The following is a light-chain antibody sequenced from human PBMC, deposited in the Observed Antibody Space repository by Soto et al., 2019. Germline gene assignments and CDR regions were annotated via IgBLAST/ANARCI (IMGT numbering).Light chain of an antibody. CDR3: SSYRHTNTFYV. V-gene: IGLV2-14*01. Sequence: QWSLALPASVTGSPRHSTTTSCTATSSDIRGYSYVSWYQQHPRKAPRLIISDVGKRPSGLSNRFSGSTSGNTASLTISGLQAAGAADYYCSSYRHTNTFYVLGTGTKVTVL. CDR1: SSDIRGYSY. J-gene: IGLJ1*01. CDR2: DVG.